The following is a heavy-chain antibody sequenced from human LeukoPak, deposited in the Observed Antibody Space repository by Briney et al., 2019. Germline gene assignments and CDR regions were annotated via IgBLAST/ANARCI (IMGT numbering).Heavy chain of an antibody. D-gene: IGHD2-2*01. CDR1: GFTFSSFA. V-gene: IGHV3-21*01. J-gene: IGHJ4*02. Sequence: PGGSLRLSCAASGFTFSSFAMSWVRQAPGKGLEWVSSISVSGGNTYYADSVKGRFTISRDNAKNSLFLQMNSLRAEDTAVYYCARLPAYCSSTSCYYDYWGQGTLVTVSS. CDR3: ARLPAYCSSTSCYYDY. CDR2: ISVSGGNT.